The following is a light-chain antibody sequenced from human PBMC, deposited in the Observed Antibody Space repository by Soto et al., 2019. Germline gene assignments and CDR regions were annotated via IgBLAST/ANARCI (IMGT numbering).Light chain of an antibody. J-gene: IGKJ5*01. CDR2: DAS. Sequence: DMQLTQSPSTLCASVGDRVTLTCRASQSISRWLAWYQQKPGKAPKRLIYDASTLHSGVPSRFSGSGSGTDFTLTISSLQPENFATYYCQHDTFGQGTRLEI. CDR3: QHDT. CDR1: QSISRW. V-gene: IGKV1-5*01.